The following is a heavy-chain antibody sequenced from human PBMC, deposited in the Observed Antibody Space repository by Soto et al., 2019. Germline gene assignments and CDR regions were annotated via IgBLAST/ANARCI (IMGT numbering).Heavy chain of an antibody. J-gene: IGHJ3*02. CDR3: AREVAADGTFREDVFDI. CDR1: GGTFSNHA. Sequence: QVQLVQSGAEVKKPGSSVKVSCKASGGTFSNHAINWVRQAPGQGLEWMGRIIPIFTTTDYAQRFQGRVTITADESTITVYMELSSLKHDDTAVYYCAREVAADGTFREDVFDIWGQGTMVTVSS. V-gene: IGHV1-69*12. D-gene: IGHD6-13*01. CDR2: IIPIFTTT.